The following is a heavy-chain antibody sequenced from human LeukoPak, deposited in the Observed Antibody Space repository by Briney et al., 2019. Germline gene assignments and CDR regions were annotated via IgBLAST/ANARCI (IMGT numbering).Heavy chain of an antibody. V-gene: IGHV4-59*01. CDR3: ARGPPYSNWYFDL. CDR2: IYYSGST. CDR1: GGSISSYY. D-gene: IGHD2-15*01. Sequence: SETLSLTCTVSGGSISSYYWSWIRQPPGKGLEWIGYIYYSGSTNYNPSRKSRVTISLDTSKNQFSLRLSSVTAADTAVYYCARGPPYSNWYFDLWAVAPWSLSPQ. J-gene: IGHJ2*01.